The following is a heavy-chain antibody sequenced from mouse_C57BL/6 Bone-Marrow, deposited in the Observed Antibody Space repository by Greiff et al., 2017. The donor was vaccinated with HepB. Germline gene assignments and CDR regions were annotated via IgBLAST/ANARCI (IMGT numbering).Heavy chain of an antibody. CDR2: IWGVGST. Sequence: VKLQESGPGLVAPSQSLSITCTVSGFSLTSYGVDWVRQSPGKGLEWLGVIWGVGSTNYNSALKSRLSISKDNSKSQVFLKMNSLQTDDTAMYYCASNYGDAMDYWGQGTSVTVSS. D-gene: IGHD1-1*01. CDR3: ASNYGDAMDY. V-gene: IGHV2-6*01. J-gene: IGHJ4*01. CDR1: GFSLTSYG.